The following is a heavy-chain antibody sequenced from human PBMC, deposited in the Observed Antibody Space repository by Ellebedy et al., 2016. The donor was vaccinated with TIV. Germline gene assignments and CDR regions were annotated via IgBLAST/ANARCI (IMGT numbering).Heavy chain of an antibody. J-gene: IGHJ4*02. CDR3: ARDHVEVPAALFYFDY. V-gene: IGHV1-69*04. D-gene: IGHD2-2*01. CDR1: GGTFSSYA. CDR2: IIPIVGIA. Sequence: AASVKVSCKASGGTFSSYALNWVRQAPGQGLEWMGRIIPIVGIANYAQKFQGRVTITADKSTSTAYMELSSLKSEDTAVYYCARDHVEVPAALFYFDYWGQGALVAVSS.